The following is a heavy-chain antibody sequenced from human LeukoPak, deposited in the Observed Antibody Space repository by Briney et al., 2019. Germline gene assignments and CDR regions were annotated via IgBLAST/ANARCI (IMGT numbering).Heavy chain of an antibody. D-gene: IGHD6-13*01. Sequence: GGSLRLSCAASGFTVSSNYMSWVRQAPGKGLEWVSIIYSGGSTFYADSVKGRFTISRDNSKNTLYLQMNSLRAEDTAVYYCARDNWSGIGFYFDYWGQGTLVTVSS. CDR2: IYSGGST. CDR3: ARDNWSGIGFYFDY. CDR1: GFTVSSNY. V-gene: IGHV3-53*01. J-gene: IGHJ4*02.